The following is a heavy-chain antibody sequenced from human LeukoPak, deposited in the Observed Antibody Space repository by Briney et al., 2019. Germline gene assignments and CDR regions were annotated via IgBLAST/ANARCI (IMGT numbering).Heavy chain of an antibody. V-gene: IGHV3-23*01. D-gene: IGHD6-19*01. CDR1: GFSFSSYA. CDR2: ISGSGGTT. J-gene: IGHJ6*02. CDR3: AKDLHSSGWYGDDYYGMDV. Sequence: PGGSLRLSCAASGFSFSSYAMSWVRQSPLKGLEWLSVISGSGGTTDYAGNVKGRFTVSRDNSKTMLYLHMNSLRAEDTAVYYCAKDLHSSGWYGDDYYGMDVWGQGTTVTVSS.